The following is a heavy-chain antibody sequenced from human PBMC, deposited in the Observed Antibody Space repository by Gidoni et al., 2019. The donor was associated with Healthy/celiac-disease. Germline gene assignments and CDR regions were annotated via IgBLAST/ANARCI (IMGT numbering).Heavy chain of an antibody. Sequence: EVQLVESGGGLVKPGGSLRLSCAASGFTFSNAWLNWVRQAPGKGLEWVGRIKSKTEGGTKDYAAPVKGRFTISRDDSKNTLYLEMNSLKTEDTAVYYCTTEGVIAVAASDAFDIWGQGTMVTVSS. D-gene: IGHD6-19*01. CDR2: IKSKTEGGTK. J-gene: IGHJ3*02. V-gene: IGHV3-15*07. CDR1: GFTFSNAW. CDR3: TTEGVIAVAASDAFDI.